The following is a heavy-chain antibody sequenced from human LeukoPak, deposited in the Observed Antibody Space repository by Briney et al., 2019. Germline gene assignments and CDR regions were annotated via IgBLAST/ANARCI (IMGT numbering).Heavy chain of an antibody. CDR3: ASRVYYYGSGSPEY. V-gene: IGHV1-69*05. Sequence: SVKVSCKASGGTFSSYAISWVRQAPGQGLEWMGGIIPIFGTANYAQKFQGRVTITTDESTSTAYMELSSLRSEDTAVYYCASRVYYYGSGSPEYWGQGTLVTVSS. J-gene: IGHJ4*02. CDR1: GGTFSSYA. D-gene: IGHD3-10*01. CDR2: IIPIFGTA.